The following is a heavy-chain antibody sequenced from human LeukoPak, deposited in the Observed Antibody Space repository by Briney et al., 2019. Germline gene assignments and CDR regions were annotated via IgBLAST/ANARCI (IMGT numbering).Heavy chain of an antibody. CDR2: ISGSGGST. CDR1: GFTFSSYA. J-gene: IGHJ6*03. V-gene: IGHV3-23*01. Sequence: GGSLRLSRAASGFTFSSYAMSWVRQAPGKGLEWVSAISGSGGSTYYADSVKGRFTISRDNSKNTLYLQMNSLRAEDTAVYYCAKGPKCSWYTNEVCYYYYMDVWGKGTTVTVSS. D-gene: IGHD2-2*02. CDR3: AKGPKCSWYTNEVCYYYYMDV.